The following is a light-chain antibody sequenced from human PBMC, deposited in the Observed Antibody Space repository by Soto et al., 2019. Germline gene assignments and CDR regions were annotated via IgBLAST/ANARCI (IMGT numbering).Light chain of an antibody. J-gene: IGLJ2*01. CDR3: CSYSRNSTLL. CDR1: SSGVGSHNL. V-gene: IGLV2-23*01. CDR2: EGS. Sequence: QSALTQPASVSGSPGQSITISCTGTSSGVGSHNLVYWYHQHPGKAPKLMIYEGSKRPSGVSNRFSGSKSGNTASLTISGLQAEDEADYYCCSYSRNSTLLFSGGTKVTVL.